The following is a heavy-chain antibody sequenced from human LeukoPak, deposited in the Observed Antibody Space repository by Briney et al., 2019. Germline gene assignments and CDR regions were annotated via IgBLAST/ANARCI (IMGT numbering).Heavy chain of an antibody. D-gene: IGHD5-24*01. CDR2: IYYSGST. CDR3: ATVVGEMATIPYYFDY. Sequence: SETLSLTCTVSGGSISSYYWSWIRQPPGKGLEWIGYIYYSGSTNYNPSLKSRVTISVDTSKNQFSLKLSSVTAADTAVYYCATVVGEMATIPYYFDYWGQGTLVTVYS. CDR1: GGSISSYY. J-gene: IGHJ4*02. V-gene: IGHV4-59*01.